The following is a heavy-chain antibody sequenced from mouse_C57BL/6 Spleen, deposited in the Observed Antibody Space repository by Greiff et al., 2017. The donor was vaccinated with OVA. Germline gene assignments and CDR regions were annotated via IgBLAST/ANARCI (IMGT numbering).Heavy chain of an antibody. V-gene: IGHV1-80*01. CDR1: GYAFSSYW. CDR3: AREPDYYAMDY. CDR2: IYPGDGDT. J-gene: IGHJ4*01. Sequence: QVQLQQSGAELVKPGASVKISCKASGYAFSSYWMNWVKQRPGKGLEWIGQIYPGDGDTNYNGKFKGKATLTADKSSSTAYMQLSSLTSEDSAVYFCAREPDYYAMDYWGQGTSVTVSS.